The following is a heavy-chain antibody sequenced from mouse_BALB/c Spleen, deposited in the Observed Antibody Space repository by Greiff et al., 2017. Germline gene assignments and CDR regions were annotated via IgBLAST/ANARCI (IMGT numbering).Heavy chain of an antibody. V-gene: IGHV5-6-2*01. CDR2: INSNGGST. CDR3: ARLYRYDEGAMDY. D-gene: IGHD2-14*01. Sequence: DVKLVESGGGLVKLGGSLKLSCAASGFTFSSYYMSWVRQTPEKRLELVAAINSNGGSTYYPDTVKGRFTISRDNAKNTLYLQMSSLKSEDTALYYCARLYRYDEGAMDYWGQGTSVTVSS. CDR1: GFTFSSYY. J-gene: IGHJ4*01.